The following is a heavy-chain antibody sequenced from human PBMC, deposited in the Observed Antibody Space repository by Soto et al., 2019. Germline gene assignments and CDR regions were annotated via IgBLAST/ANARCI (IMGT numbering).Heavy chain of an antibody. CDR2: MNLNSGNT. Sequence: ASVKVSCKASGYTLTSYDINWVRQATGQGLEWMGRMNLNSGNTVYAQKFQGRVTMTRNTSISTAYMELNSLRSDDTAVYYCAIDLYCTNDVCHDYWGHGSLVTVSS. V-gene: IGHV1-8*01. CDR3: AIDLYCTNDVCHDY. D-gene: IGHD2-8*01. CDR1: GYTLTSYD. J-gene: IGHJ4*01.